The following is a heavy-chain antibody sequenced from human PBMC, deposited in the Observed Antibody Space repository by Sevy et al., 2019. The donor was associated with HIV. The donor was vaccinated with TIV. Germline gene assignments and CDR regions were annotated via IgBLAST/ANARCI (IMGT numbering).Heavy chain of an antibody. D-gene: IGHD2-8*01. CDR1: VFTFSSYW. V-gene: IGHV3-7*01. J-gene: IGHJ4*02. CDR2: IKQDGSEK. Sequence: GGPLRLSCAASVFTFSSYWMSWVRQAPGKGLEWVANIKQDGSEKYYVDSVKGRFTISRDNAKNSLYLQMNSLRAEDTAVYYCAREGTNSFDYWGQGTLVTVSS. CDR3: AREGTNSFDY.